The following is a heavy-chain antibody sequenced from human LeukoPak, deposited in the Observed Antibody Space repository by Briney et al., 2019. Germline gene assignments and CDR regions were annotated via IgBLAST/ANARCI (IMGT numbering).Heavy chain of an antibody. Sequence: GASVQVSCQAPGGTFSSYAISWVRQAPGQGLEWMGGIIPIFGTANYAQKFQGRVTITADESTSTAYMELSSLRSEDTAVYYCARGRGMATILPDYWGQGTLVTASS. CDR2: IIPIFGTA. V-gene: IGHV1-69*13. D-gene: IGHD5-24*01. CDR3: ARGRGMATILPDY. CDR1: GGTFSSYA. J-gene: IGHJ4*02.